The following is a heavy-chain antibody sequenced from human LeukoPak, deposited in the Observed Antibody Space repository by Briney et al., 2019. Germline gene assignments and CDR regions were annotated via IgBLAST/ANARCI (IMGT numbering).Heavy chain of an antibody. CDR1: GGSISSYY. CDR2: IYYSGST. V-gene: IGHV4-59*12. D-gene: IGHD1-14*01. CDR3: ARAARTTFDY. Sequence: SETLSLTCTVSGGSISSYYWSWIRQPPGKGLEWIGYIYYSGSTNYNPSLKSRVTISVDTSKNQFSLKLSSVTAADTAVYYCARAARTTFDYWGPGTLVSVSS. J-gene: IGHJ4*02.